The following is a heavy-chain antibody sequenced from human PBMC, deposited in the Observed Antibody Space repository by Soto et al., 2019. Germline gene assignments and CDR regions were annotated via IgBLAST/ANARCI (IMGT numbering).Heavy chain of an antibody. CDR1: GYTFTSYG. Sequence: ASVKVSCKASGYTFTSYGISWVRQAPGQGLEWMGWISAYNGNTNYAQKLQGRVTMTTDTSTSTAYMELRSLRSDDTAVYYCSIYTYCSGGSCYSITGTSPFDYWGQGTLVTVSS. V-gene: IGHV1-18*01. D-gene: IGHD2-15*01. CDR3: SIYTYCSGGSCYSITGTSPFDY. J-gene: IGHJ4*02. CDR2: ISAYNGNT.